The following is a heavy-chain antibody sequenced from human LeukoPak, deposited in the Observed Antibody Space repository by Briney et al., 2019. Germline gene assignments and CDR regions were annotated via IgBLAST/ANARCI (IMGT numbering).Heavy chain of an antibody. V-gene: IGHV3-7*01. CDR1: GFSFPPYW. Sequence: GGSLRLSCAASGFSFPPYWMMWVRQTPEKGLEWVATVNQDGREKWYVDSVKGRFSISKDSANNMVYLQMNSLRAEDTAIYYCARENWSTADYWGQGTLVTVFS. CDR3: ARENWSTADY. CDR2: VNQDGREK. J-gene: IGHJ4*02. D-gene: IGHD3-3*01.